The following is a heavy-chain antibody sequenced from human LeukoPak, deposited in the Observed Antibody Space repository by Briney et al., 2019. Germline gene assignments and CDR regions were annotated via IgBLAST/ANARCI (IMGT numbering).Heavy chain of an antibody. J-gene: IGHJ5*02. CDR1: GFTFSSYD. V-gene: IGHV3-13*01. D-gene: IGHD2-2*01. CDR3: ARGAGYCSSTSCFWFDP. CDR2: IGTAGDT. Sequence: GGSLRLSCAASGFTFSSYDMHWVRQATGKGLEWVSAIGTAGDTYYPGSVKGRFTISRENAKNSLYLQMNSLRAGDTAVYYCARGAGYCSSTSCFWFDPWGQGTLVTVSS.